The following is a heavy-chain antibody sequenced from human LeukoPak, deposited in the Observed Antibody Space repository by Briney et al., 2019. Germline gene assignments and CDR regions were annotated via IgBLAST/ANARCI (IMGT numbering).Heavy chain of an antibody. CDR2: IYHSGST. Sequence: QASGTLSLTCAVSGSSISSSNWWSWVRQPPGKGLEWIGEIYHSGSTNYNPSLKSRVTISVDKSKNQFSLKLSSVTAADTAVYYCARLPVVVTANWFDPWGQGTLVTVSS. CDR3: ARLPVVVTANWFDP. V-gene: IGHV4-4*02. J-gene: IGHJ5*02. D-gene: IGHD2-21*02. CDR1: GSSISSSNW.